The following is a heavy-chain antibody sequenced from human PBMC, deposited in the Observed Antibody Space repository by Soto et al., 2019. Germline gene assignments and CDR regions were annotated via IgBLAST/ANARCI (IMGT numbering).Heavy chain of an antibody. J-gene: IGHJ5*02. Sequence: SETLSLTCAVYGGSFSGYYWSWIRQPPGKGLEWIGEINHSGSTNYNPSLKSRVTISVDTSKNQFSLKLSSVTAADTAVYYCARGSPLHRLLSRTLGSLRWFDPWRPG. D-gene: IGHD2-2*01. CDR2: INHSGST. V-gene: IGHV4-34*01. CDR1: GGSFSGYY. CDR3: ARGSPLHRLLSRTLGSLRWFDP.